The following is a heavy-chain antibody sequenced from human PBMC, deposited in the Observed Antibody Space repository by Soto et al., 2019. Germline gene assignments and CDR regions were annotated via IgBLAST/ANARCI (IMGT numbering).Heavy chain of an antibody. CDR3: ARVFSAGSGWMYYFDF. CDR2: IFHTGGT. CDR1: SDSIAGENW. Sequence: QVQLQESGPGLVKPSETLSLTCTVSSDSIAGENWWSWVRQPPGMGLEWIGEIFHTGGTNYNPSLKSRVTMEVDKYKNQFSLQLISATAADTAVYHCARVFSAGSGWMYYFDFWGQGTLVSVSS. V-gene: IGHV4-4*02. J-gene: IGHJ4*02. D-gene: IGHD6-13*01.